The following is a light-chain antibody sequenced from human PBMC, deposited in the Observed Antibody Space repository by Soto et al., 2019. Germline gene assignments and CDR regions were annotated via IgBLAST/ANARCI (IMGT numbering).Light chain of an antibody. CDR1: QRVSSSY. J-gene: IGKJ1*01. Sequence: EIVLTHSPGTLSLSPGERATLSCRDSQRVSSSYLAWYQQKPGQAPRLLIYGASNRATGIPDRFSGSGSGTDFTLTINRLEPEDFALYYCQQYGSSPPTFGQGTKVDIK. V-gene: IGKV3-20*01. CDR3: QQYGSSPPT. CDR2: GAS.